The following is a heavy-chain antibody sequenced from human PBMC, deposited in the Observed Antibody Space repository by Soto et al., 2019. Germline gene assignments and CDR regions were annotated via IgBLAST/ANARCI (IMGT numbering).Heavy chain of an antibody. V-gene: IGHV3-33*01. J-gene: IGHJ6*02. CDR3: AREYFYGSNHKGYYYGMDV. Sequence: GGSLRLSCAASGFTFSSYGMHWVRQAPGKGLEWVAVIWYDGSNKYYADSVKGRFTISRDNSKNTLYLQMNSRRAEDTAVYYCAREYFYGSNHKGYYYGMDVWGQGTTVTVSS. CDR1: GFTFSSYG. D-gene: IGHD3-10*01. CDR2: IWYDGSNK.